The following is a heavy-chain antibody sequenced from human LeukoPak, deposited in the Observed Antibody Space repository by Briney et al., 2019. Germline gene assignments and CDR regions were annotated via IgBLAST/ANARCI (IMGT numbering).Heavy chain of an antibody. CDR3: ARHRRLERYLDY. CDR2: INHSGST. D-gene: IGHD5/OR15-5a*01. J-gene: IGHJ4*02. V-gene: IGHV4-34*01. CDR1: GGSFSGYY. Sequence: SETLSLTCAVYGGSFSGYYWSWIRQPPGKGLEWIGEINHSGSTNYNPSLKSRVTISVDTSKNQFSLKLSSVTAADTAVYYCARHRRLERYLDYWGQGTLVTVSS.